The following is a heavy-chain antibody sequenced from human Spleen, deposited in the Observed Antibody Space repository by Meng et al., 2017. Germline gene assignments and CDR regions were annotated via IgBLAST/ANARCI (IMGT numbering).Heavy chain of an antibody. V-gene: IGHV3-23*01. J-gene: IGHJ4*02. D-gene: IGHD3-10*01. Sequence: GESLKISCAASGFTFSSYWMHWVRQAPGKGLEWLAALSGGGFTTYYADSVKGRFTISRHNSKNTLYLQVNSLRAEDTALYYCAKYSYGLGDYFDYWGQGALVTVSS. CDR1: GFTFSSYW. CDR3: AKYSYGLGDYFDY. CDR2: LSGGGFTT.